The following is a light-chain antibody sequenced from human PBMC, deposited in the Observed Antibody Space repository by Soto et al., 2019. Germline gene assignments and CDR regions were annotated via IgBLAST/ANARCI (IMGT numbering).Light chain of an antibody. CDR3: QKSYNTPPIT. CDR1: QSISTY. CDR2: AAS. J-gene: IGKJ5*01. V-gene: IGKV1-39*01. Sequence: DIQMTQSPSSLSASVGDRVTITCRASQSISTYLNWYQQKPGKAPKLLIYAASTLQSGVPSRFSGSGSGTDFTLTISSLQPEDFATYCCQKSYNTPPITFGQGTRLEIK.